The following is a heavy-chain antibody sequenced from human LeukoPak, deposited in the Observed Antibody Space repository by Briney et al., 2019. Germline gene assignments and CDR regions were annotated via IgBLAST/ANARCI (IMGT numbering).Heavy chain of an antibody. CDR3: AKERGWYDY. Sequence: PGGSLRLSCAASGFTFDDYAMQWVRQAPGKGLEWVSLISGDGGSTYYADSVKGRFTISRDNSKNSLYLQMNSLRTEDTALYHCAKERGWYDYWGQGTLVTVSS. CDR1: GFTFDDYA. J-gene: IGHJ4*02. V-gene: IGHV3-43*02. D-gene: IGHD6-19*01. CDR2: ISGDGGST.